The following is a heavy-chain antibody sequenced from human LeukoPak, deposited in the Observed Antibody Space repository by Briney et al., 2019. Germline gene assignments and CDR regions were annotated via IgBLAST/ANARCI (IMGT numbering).Heavy chain of an antibody. Sequence: SVKVSCTASGDTFCRFTISWVRHAPGQGLVWMGGIFPLFGTPDYAQKFQDRLTITADKSTSTAYMELISLRSEDTAVYYCASATLRCSGGSCYEMDVWGKGTTVTVSS. CDR1: GDTFCRFT. V-gene: IGHV1-69*06. J-gene: IGHJ6*04. CDR2: IFPLFGTP. CDR3: ASATLRCSGGSCYEMDV. D-gene: IGHD2-15*01.